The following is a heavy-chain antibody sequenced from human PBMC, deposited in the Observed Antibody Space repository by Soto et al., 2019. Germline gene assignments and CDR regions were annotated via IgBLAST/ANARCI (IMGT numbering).Heavy chain of an antibody. CDR1: GGTFSSYA. J-gene: IGHJ4*02. Sequence: QVQLVQSGAEVKKPGSSVKVSCKASGGTFSSYAISWVRQAHGQGLEWMGGIIPIFATANYAKNFQGRVTITADASTSTACMGRGRLRSEDTAVYYCALGDGVVVITNGSDYWGQGTLVTVSS. CDR2: IIPIFATA. V-gene: IGHV1-69*01. CDR3: ALGDGVVVITNGSDY. D-gene: IGHD3-22*01.